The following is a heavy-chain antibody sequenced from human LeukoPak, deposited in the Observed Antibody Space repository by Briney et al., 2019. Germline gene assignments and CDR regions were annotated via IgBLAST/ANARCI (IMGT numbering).Heavy chain of an antibody. J-gene: IGHJ4*02. CDR3: ARDRHAGFEY. V-gene: IGHV3-11*06. CDR1: GFIVSDRY. D-gene: IGHD3-10*01. CDR2: ISGGGNYI. Sequence: GGSLRLSCAASGFIVSDRYMAWIRQAPGKGLEWLSYISGGGNYINYADSVKGRFTISTDNSKNTLCLQMNSLRAEDTAVYYCARDRHAGFEYWGQGTLVTVSS.